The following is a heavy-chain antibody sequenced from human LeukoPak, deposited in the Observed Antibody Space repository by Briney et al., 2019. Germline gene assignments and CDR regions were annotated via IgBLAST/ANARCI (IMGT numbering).Heavy chain of an antibody. CDR3: ARLYDISGYYFDY. D-gene: IGHD3-22*01. CDR1: GGSISSSSYY. CDR2: PSYSGST. V-gene: IGHV4-39*01. Sequence: SETLSLTCTVSGGSISSSSYYWGWIRQPPGKGLEWIGSPSYSGSTSYYPSLESRLTISVDTSKDQLSLKLSSVTAADTAVYYCARLYDISGYYFDYWGQGTLVTVSS. J-gene: IGHJ4*02.